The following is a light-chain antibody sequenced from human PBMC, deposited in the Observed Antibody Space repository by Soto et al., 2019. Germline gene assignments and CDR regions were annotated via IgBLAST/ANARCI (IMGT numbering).Light chain of an antibody. J-gene: IGKJ4*01. CDR3: HKRSNWPLT. V-gene: IGKV3-11*01. CDR2: DVS. CDR1: QSVSSY. Sequence: EVVLTQSPDTLSLSPGGSATLSCRASQSVSSYLAWYQQRPGQALRLLIYDVSKRATGIPARFSGSGSRTDFTLTITSLEPEDFAIYFCHKRSNWPLTFGGGNKLEIK.